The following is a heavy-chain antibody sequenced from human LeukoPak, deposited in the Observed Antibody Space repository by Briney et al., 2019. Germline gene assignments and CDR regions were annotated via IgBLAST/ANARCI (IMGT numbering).Heavy chain of an antibody. Sequence: GESLKISCKGSGYSFTSYWIGWVRQVPGKGLEWMGLIYPGYSDAKYSPSFQGQVTLSVDASISTAYLQLSGLRASDTAIYYCVRFGLTSSLDHWGQGTLVTVSP. CDR2: IYPGYSDA. J-gene: IGHJ5*02. D-gene: IGHD6-13*01. CDR1: GYSFTSYW. CDR3: VRFGLTSSLDH. V-gene: IGHV5-51*01.